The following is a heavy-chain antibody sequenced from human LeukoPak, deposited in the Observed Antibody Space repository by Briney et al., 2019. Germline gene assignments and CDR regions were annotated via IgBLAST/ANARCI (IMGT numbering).Heavy chain of an antibody. V-gene: IGHV3-74*01. J-gene: IGHJ6*02. CDR2: ITKDGSIT. Sequence: GGSLRLSCTASGFTFSSYWMHWVRQAPGKGLVWVSRITKDGSITDYADSAKGRFTISRDNSKNTVYLQMYSLRVEDSAVYFCARDYYYGLDVWGQGTTVTVS. CDR3: ARDYYYGLDV. CDR1: GFTFSSYW.